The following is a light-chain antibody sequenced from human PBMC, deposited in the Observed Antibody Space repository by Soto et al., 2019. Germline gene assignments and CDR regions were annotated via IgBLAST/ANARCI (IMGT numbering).Light chain of an antibody. CDR2: AAS. Sequence: DIQMTQSPSSLSASVGDRVTITCRASQSISSYLNWYQQKKGKAPKLLIYAASSLQSGVPSRFSGSGSGTDFTLPISSLQPEDFSTYYCQQSYSTPCTFGQGTRLEIK. CDR3: QQSYSTPCT. J-gene: IGKJ5*01. CDR1: QSISSY. V-gene: IGKV1-39*01.